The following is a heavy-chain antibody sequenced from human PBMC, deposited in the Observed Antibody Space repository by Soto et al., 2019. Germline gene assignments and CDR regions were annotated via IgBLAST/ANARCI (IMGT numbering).Heavy chain of an antibody. D-gene: IGHD1-26*01. CDR2: IFYSGST. CDR3: AGHGITGSYYDAFVF. CDR1: GGFISSGSYY. J-gene: IGHJ3*01. Sequence: SETLSLTCTVPGGFISSGSYYWGWIRQPPGKGLEWIGSIFYSGSTYYNPSLKSRVTISVDTSKNQFSLKLSSVTAAETAVYYCAGHGITGSYYDAFVFWGQGIMVTVSS. V-gene: IGHV4-39*01.